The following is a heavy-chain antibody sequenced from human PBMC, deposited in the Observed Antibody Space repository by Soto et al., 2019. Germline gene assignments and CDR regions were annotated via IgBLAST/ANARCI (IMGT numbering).Heavy chain of an antibody. Sequence: SETLSLTCTVSGESMRSGGYYWSWIRHHPGKDLEWIGYIYYSGSTYYNPSLRSRVTISVDTSKNQFSLKLTSVTAADTAVYYCARNGRSGWYVAYWGQGTLVTVS. CDR1: GESMRSGGYY. D-gene: IGHD6-13*01. V-gene: IGHV4-31*03. CDR3: ARNGRSGWYVAY. CDR2: IYYSGST. J-gene: IGHJ4*02.